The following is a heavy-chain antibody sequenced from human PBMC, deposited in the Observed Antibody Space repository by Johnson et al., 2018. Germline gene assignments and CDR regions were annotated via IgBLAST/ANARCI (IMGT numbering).Heavy chain of an antibody. J-gene: IGHJ3*02. D-gene: IGHD3-10*01. Sequence: VESGGSLRLSCAAXGFTFNTYSMNWVRQAPGKGLEWVSYITPGSGAIFYADSVKGRFTISRDNAKDSLYLQMNSLRDEDTAVYYCVRDQYYAFDIWGQGTMVTVSS. CDR1: GFTFNTYS. V-gene: IGHV3-48*02. CDR3: VRDQYYAFDI. CDR2: ITPGSGAI.